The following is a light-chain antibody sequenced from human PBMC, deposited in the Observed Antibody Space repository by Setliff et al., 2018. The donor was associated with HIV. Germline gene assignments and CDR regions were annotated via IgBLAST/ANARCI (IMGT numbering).Light chain of an antibody. CDR1: SSDVGSYNY. V-gene: IGLV2-11*01. J-gene: IGLJ1*01. Sequence: QSALTQPRSVSGSPGQSVTISCTGTSSDVGSYNYVSWYQQHPGKAPKLMIYDVSKRPSGVPDRFSGSKSGNTASLTISGLQAEDEADYYCCSYAGSYTWVFGTGTNVTVL. CDR2: DVS. CDR3: CSYAGSYTWV.